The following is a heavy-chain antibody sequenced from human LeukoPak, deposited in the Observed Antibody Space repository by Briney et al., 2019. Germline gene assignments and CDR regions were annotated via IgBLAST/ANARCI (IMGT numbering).Heavy chain of an antibody. J-gene: IGHJ3*02. CDR1: SGSISSDSYY. D-gene: IGHD1-1*01. CDR3: AAPAGMTAFDI. CDR2: IYNSGTT. Sequence: SSETLPLTCTVSSGSISSDSYYWSWIRQPAGKGLEWIGRIYNSGTTNYNSSLKSRVTISIDTSKNQFSLKLSSVTAADTAVYYCAAPAGMTAFDIWGQGTMVTVSS. V-gene: IGHV4-61*02.